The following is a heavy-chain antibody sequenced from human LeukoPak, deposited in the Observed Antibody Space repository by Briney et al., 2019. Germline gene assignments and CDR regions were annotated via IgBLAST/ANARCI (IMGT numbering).Heavy chain of an antibody. D-gene: IGHD3-9*01. J-gene: IGHJ4*02. Sequence: SETLSLTCTVSGGSISSYYWSWIRQPPGKGLEWIGYVYYSGSTNYNPSLKSRVTISVDTSKNQFSLELSSVTAADTAVYYCARGIRYFDWLPSGYFDYWGQGTLVTVSS. CDR2: VYYSGST. V-gene: IGHV4-59*01. CDR3: ARGIRYFDWLPSGYFDY. CDR1: GGSISSYY.